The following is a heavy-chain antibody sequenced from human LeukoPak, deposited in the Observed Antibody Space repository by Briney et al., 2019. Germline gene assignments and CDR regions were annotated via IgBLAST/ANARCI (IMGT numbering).Heavy chain of an antibody. Sequence: GESLKISCKGSGYSFSTYWIAWMRQLPGKGLELMGVIYPGDSDTRYSPSFQGQVTISADKSISTAYLQWNSLKASDTAIYYCARLATAIVARYFDYWGQGTLVTVSS. J-gene: IGHJ4*02. CDR1: GYSFSTYW. CDR3: ARLATAIVARYFDY. D-gene: IGHD5-18*01. V-gene: IGHV5-51*01. CDR2: IYPGDSDT.